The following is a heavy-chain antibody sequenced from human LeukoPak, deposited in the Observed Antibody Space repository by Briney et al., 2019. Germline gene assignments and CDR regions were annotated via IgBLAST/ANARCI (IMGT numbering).Heavy chain of an antibody. D-gene: IGHD1-26*01. CDR2: ISGSGGST. CDR3: AKALSGRYSYFDY. Sequence: GGSLRLSCAASGFTFSSYGMSWVRQAPGKGLEWVSAISGSGGSTYYADSVKGRFTISRDNSKNTLYLQMNSLRAEDTAVYYCAKALSGRYSYFDYWGQGTLVTVSS. J-gene: IGHJ4*02. V-gene: IGHV3-23*01. CDR1: GFTFSSYG.